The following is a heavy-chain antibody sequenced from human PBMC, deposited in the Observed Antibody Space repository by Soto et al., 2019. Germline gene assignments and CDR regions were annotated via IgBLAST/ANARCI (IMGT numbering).Heavy chain of an antibody. CDR2: MGNDGITT. V-gene: IGHV3-30*02. Sequence: PGGSLRLSCAASGFTFSTYGMHWVRQAPGKGLEWVAVMGNDGITTFYADSGKGRVTISGDNSKNTLCLQMNSLRADDTAVYYCAKEFQWELHAFDIWGQGTMVTVSS. D-gene: IGHD1-26*01. CDR1: GFTFSTYG. CDR3: AKEFQWELHAFDI. J-gene: IGHJ3*02.